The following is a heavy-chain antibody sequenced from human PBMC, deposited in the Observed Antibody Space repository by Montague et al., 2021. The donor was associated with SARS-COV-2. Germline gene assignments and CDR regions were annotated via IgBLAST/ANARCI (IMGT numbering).Heavy chain of an antibody. V-gene: IGHV6-1*01. J-gene: IGHJ4*02. CDR1: GDSVSSNTAA. D-gene: IGHD6-13*01. CDR2: TYYRSKWYN. Sequence: CAISGDSVSSNTAAWNWIRQSPSRGLEWLGRTYYRSKWYNDYAVSVKSRISINADTSKSQFSLQLNPVTPEDTAVYYCARGISATNKWGQGTLVTVSS. CDR3: ARGISATNK.